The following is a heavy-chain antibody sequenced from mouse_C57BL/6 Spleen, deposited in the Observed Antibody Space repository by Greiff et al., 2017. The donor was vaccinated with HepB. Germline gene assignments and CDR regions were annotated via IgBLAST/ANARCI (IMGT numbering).Heavy chain of an antibody. CDR3: ARYDYDGDDMDY. Sequence: VQLQQSGPELVKPGASVKISCKASGYTFTDYYMNWVKQSHGKSLEWIGDINPNNGGTSYNQKFKGKATVTVDKSSSTAYMELRSLTSEDSAVFYCARYDYDGDDMDYWGQGTSVTVSS. CDR1: GYTFTDYY. CDR2: INPNNGGT. J-gene: IGHJ4*01. V-gene: IGHV1-26*01. D-gene: IGHD2-4*01.